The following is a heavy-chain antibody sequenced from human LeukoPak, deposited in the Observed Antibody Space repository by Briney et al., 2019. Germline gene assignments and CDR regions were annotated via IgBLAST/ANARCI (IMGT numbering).Heavy chain of an antibody. Sequence: PSETLSLTCAVYGGSFSGYYWSWIRQPPGKGLEWIGEINHSGSTNYNPSLKGRVTISVDTSKNQFSLKLSSVTAADTAVYYCARLRGYGSGSYYKAPNYYYYGMDVWGKGTTVTVSS. J-gene: IGHJ6*04. CDR2: INHSGST. D-gene: IGHD3-10*01. CDR1: GGSFSGYY. CDR3: ARLRGYGSGSYYKAPNYYYYGMDV. V-gene: IGHV4-34*01.